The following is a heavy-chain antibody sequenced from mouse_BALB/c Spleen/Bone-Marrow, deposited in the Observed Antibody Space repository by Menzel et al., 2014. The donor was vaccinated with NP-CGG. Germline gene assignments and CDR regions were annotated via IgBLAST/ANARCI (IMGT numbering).Heavy chain of an antibody. CDR2: ISGGGSYT. Sequence: VQLVESGGGLVKSGGSLKLSCAASGFTFSNYGMSWVRQTPEKRLEWVATISGGGSYTFYSDSVKGRFTISRDNAKNNLYPQLSSLRSEDTALYYCARHAYYDQTEVSFVYWGQGTLVTVSA. J-gene: IGHJ3*01. CDR3: ARHAYYDQTEVSFVY. V-gene: IGHV5-9-2*01. D-gene: IGHD2-4*01. CDR1: GFTFSNYG.